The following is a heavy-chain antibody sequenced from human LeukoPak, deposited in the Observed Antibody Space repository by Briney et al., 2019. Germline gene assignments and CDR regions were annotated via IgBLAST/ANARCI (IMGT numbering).Heavy chain of an antibody. J-gene: IGHJ4*02. CDR1: GITFSSYA. D-gene: IGHD3-10*01. CDR2: ISSSGSSS. Sequence: GGSLRLSCAASGITFSSYAMSWVRQAPGKGLEWVSAISSSGSSSNYADSVKGRFTISRDNSRNMLYLQMNSLRAEDTAVYYCAKDGVYGSGCCYYFDYWGQGTPVTVSS. V-gene: IGHV3-23*01. CDR3: AKDGVYGSGCCYYFDY.